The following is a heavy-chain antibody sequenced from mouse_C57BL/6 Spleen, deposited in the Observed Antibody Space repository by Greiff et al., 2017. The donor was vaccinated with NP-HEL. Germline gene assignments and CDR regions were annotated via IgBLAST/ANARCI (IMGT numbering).Heavy chain of an antibody. D-gene: IGHD1-1*01. Sequence: QVQLQQPGAELVRPGSSVKLSCKASGYTFTSYWMHWVKQRPIQGLEWIGNIDPSDSETHYNQKFKDKATLTVDKSSSTAYMQLSSLTSEDSAVYYCARSTVVDYYYAMDYWGQGTSVTVSS. CDR3: ARSTVVDYYYAMDY. CDR2: IDPSDSET. CDR1: GYTFTSYW. V-gene: IGHV1-52*01. J-gene: IGHJ4*01.